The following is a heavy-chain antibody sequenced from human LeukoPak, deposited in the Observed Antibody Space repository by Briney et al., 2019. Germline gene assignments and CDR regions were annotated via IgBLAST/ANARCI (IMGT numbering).Heavy chain of an antibody. J-gene: IGHJ4*02. Sequence: PGGSLRLSCAASGFSFSLSTMHWVRQASGKGLEWVGRIRDKAESYATVYAASVKGRFTISRDDSQNTAYLQLNSLRSDDTAVYYCTRSLTGTTFGDYWGQGTLVTVSS. CDR1: GFSFSLST. CDR3: TRSLTGTTFGDY. V-gene: IGHV3-73*01. CDR2: IRDKAESYAT. D-gene: IGHD1-7*01.